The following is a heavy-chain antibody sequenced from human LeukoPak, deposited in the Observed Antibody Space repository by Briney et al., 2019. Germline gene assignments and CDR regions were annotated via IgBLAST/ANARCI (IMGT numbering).Heavy chain of an antibody. CDR2: IYSTGST. CDR1: GGSIRSYY. D-gene: IGHD6-19*01. Sequence: PSETLSLTCTVSGGSIRSYYWSWIRQPPGKGLEWIGYIYSTGSTYYTPSLKSRVTMSVDTSKNQFSLRLSSVTAADTAVYYCARHISGGATLDWGQGTLVTVSS. J-gene: IGHJ4*02. CDR3: ARHISGGATLD. V-gene: IGHV4-59*08.